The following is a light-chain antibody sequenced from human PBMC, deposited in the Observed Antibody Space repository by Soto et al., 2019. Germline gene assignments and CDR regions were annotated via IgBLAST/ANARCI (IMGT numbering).Light chain of an antibody. CDR2: TAS. J-gene: IGKJ5*01. Sequence: DIQLTQYPSFLSASVGDRITITCRASQAISSLLAWYQQKPGKAPELLIHTASTLHTGVPSRFSGSVSGTEFTPAISSLQPEDLANYYCQPRHGYPITFGQGTRLEIK. V-gene: IGKV1-9*01. CDR1: QAISSL. CDR3: QPRHGYPIT.